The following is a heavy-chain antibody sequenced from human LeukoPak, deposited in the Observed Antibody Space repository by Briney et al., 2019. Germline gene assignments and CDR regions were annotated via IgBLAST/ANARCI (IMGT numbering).Heavy chain of an antibody. D-gene: IGHD3-22*01. Sequence: PSETLSLTCTVSGGSISSYYWSWIRQPAGKGLEWIGRIYTSGSTNYNPSLKSRVTMSVDTSKNQFSLKLSSVTAADTAVYYCAISSYYGSSGVFDYWGQGTLVTVSS. CDR3: AISSYYGSSGVFDY. CDR2: IYTSGST. V-gene: IGHV4-4*07. J-gene: IGHJ4*02. CDR1: GGSISSYY.